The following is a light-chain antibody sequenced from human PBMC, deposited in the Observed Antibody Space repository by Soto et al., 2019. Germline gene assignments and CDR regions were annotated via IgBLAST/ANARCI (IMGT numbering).Light chain of an antibody. CDR2: DVS. Sequence: QSALTQPASVSGSPGQSITISCTGTSGDVGGYNYVSWYQQHPGKAPKLMIYDVSNRPSGVSNRFSGSKSGNTASLTISGLQAEDEADYYCSSYTSSSTPRWVFGGGTKLTVL. CDR3: SSYTSSSTPRWV. V-gene: IGLV2-14*01. CDR1: SGDVGGYNY. J-gene: IGLJ3*02.